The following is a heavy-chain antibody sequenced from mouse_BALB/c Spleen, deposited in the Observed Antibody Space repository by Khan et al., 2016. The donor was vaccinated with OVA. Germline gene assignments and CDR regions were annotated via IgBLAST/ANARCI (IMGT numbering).Heavy chain of an antibody. CDR3: TRNGFGNYESWDY. D-gene: IGHD2-1*01. V-gene: IGHV1-5*01. J-gene: IGHJ2*01. CDR2: IYPGNSDT. CDR1: GYTFTSSW. Sequence: EVKLEESGTVLARPGASVKMSCKASGYTFTSSWMHWVKQRPGQGLEWIGAIYPGNSDTNYTQKFKGKAKLNVVTSASTAYLQLNSLTNEDSAVYGCTRNGFGNYESWDYWGQGTTLTVSS.